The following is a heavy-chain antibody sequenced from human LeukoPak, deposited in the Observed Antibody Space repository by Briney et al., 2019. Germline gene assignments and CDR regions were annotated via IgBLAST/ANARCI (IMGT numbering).Heavy chain of an antibody. V-gene: IGHV3-74*01. CDR3: ARPDYYGSGRFDP. D-gene: IGHD3-10*01. CDR1: GFTFSSYW. J-gene: IGHJ5*02. Sequence: GGSLRLSCAAPGFTFSSYWMHWVRQASGKGLVWVSRINSDGSSTSYADSVKGRFTISRDNSKNTLYLQMNSLRAEDTAVYYCARPDYYGSGRFDPWGQGTLVTVSS. CDR2: INSDGSST.